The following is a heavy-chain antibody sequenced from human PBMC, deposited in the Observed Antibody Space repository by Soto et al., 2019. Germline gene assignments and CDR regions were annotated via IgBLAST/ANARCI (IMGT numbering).Heavy chain of an antibody. D-gene: IGHD1-26*01. J-gene: IGHJ4*02. CDR1: GFTFSSYG. CDR3: ATGIVGATIFDY. Sequence: QVQLVESGGGVVQPGRSLRLSCAASGFTFSSYGMHWFRQAPGRGLAWVAVISYDGSNKYYADSVKGRFTISRDNSKNTRYLQMNSLKAEDTAVYYCATGIVGATIFDYWGQGTLVTVSS. CDR2: ISYDGSNK. V-gene: IGHV3-30*03.